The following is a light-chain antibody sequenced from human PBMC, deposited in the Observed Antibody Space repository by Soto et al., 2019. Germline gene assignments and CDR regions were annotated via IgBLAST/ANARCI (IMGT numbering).Light chain of an antibody. CDR3: QQTYSTPYT. CDR2: GAF. J-gene: IGKJ2*01. Sequence: DILMTQSPSSLSASVGDRVTISCRASQSVGTYLNWYQQKVGGAPKLLIFGAFNLQSGVPSRFSGGGSGTDFTLVVTNLQPEDFATYYCQQTYSTPYTFGQGTNLEIK. V-gene: IGKV1-39*01. CDR1: QSVGTY.